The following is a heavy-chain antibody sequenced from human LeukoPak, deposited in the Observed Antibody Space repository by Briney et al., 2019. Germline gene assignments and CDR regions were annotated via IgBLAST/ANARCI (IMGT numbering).Heavy chain of an antibody. CDR1: GFTFSSYW. J-gene: IGHJ4*02. V-gene: IGHV3-74*01. CDR3: ARTPYSSSWTLGY. Sequence: GGSLRLSCAASGFTFSSYWMHWVRQAPGKGLVWVSRINSDGSSTSYADSVKGRFTISRDNAKNTRYLQMNSLRAEDTAVYYCARTPYSSSWTLGYWGQGTLVTVSS. D-gene: IGHD6-13*01. CDR2: INSDGSST.